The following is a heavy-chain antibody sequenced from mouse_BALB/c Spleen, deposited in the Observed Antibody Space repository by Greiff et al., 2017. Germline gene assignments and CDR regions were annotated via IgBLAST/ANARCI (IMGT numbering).Heavy chain of an antibody. D-gene: IGHD1-1*01. V-gene: IGHV1-5*01. CDR2: IYPGNSDT. CDR1: GYTFTSYW. J-gene: IGHJ2*01. Sequence: VQLQQSGTVLARPGASVKMSCKASGYTFTSYWMHWVKQRPGQGLEWIGAIYPGNSDTSYNQKFKGKAKLTAVTSTSTAYMELSSLTNEDSAVYYCTRVHYYGSSYDYFDYWGQGTTLTVSS. CDR3: TRVHYYGSSYDYFDY.